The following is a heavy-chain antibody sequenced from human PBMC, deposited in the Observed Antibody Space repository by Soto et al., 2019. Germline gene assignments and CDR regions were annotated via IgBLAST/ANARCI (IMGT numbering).Heavy chain of an antibody. CDR3: ARTPRDYYYGMDV. V-gene: IGHV3-30*03. J-gene: IGHJ6*02. Sequence: QVQLVGSGGGVVQPGRSLRLSCAASGFTFSSYGMHWVRQGPGKGLEWVAVISYDGSNKYYADSVNGRFTISRDNSKNTLYLQMNSLRAEDTAVYYCARTPRDYYYGMDVWGQGTTVTVSS. CDR2: ISYDGSNK. CDR1: GFTFSSYG.